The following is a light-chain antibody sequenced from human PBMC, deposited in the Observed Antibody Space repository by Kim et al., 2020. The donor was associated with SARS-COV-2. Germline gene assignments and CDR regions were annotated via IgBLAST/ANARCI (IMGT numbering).Light chain of an antibody. CDR3: QQYYIWYT. J-gene: IGKJ2*01. CDR2: GAF. V-gene: IGKV3-15*01. Sequence: LSVSPGASATLACRASQSVNNNFAWYQQKPGQAPRLLIHGAFTRATGIPARFSGSGSGTEFTLTISSLQSEDFAVYYCQQYYIWYTFGQGTKLEI. CDR1: QSVNNN.